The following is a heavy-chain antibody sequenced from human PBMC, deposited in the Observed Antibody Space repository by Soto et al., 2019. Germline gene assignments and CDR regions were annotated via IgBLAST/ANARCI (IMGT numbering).Heavy chain of an antibody. J-gene: IGHJ5*02. V-gene: IGHV4-59*08. CDR3: ARATLAYCGGDCYWFDP. CDR1: GGSISSYY. D-gene: IGHD2-21*02. CDR2: IYYSGST. Sequence: SETLSLTCTVSGGSISSYYWSWIRQPPGKGLEWIGYIYYSGSTNYNPSLKSRVTISVDTSKNQFSLKLSSVTAADTAVYYCARATLAYCGGDCYWFDPWGQGTLVTVS.